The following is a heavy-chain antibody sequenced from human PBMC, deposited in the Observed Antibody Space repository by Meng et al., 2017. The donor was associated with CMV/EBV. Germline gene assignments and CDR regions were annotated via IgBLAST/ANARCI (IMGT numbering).Heavy chain of an antibody. D-gene: IGHD5-18*01. J-gene: IGHJ5*02. CDR3: SVVDTAMVTPWFDP. V-gene: IGHV4-34*03. Sequence: GSLRLSCAVYGGSFSGYYWSWIRQPPGKGLEWIGEINHSGSTNYNPSLKSRVTISVDTSKNQFSLKLSSVTATDTAVYYCSVVDTAMVTPWFDPWGQGTLVTVSS. CDR1: GGSFSGYY. CDR2: INHSGST.